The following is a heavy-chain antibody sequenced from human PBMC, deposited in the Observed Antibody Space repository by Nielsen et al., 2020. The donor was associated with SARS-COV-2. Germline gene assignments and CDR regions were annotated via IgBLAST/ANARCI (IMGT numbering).Heavy chain of an antibody. CDR2: INSDGSST. CDR3: ARDQLVAAAGILLPYYYYYMDV. D-gene: IGHD6-13*01. CDR1: GFTFSSYW. Sequence: GGSLRLSCAASGFTFSSYWMHWVRQAPGKGLVWVSRINSDGSSTSYADSVKGRFTISRDNAKNTLYLQMNSLRAEDTAVYYCARDQLVAAAGILLPYYYYYMDVWGKGTTVTVSS. J-gene: IGHJ6*03. V-gene: IGHV3-74*01.